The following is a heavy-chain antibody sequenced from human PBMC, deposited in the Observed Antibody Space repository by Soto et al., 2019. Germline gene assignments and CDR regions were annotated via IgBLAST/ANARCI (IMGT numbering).Heavy chain of an antibody. J-gene: IGHJ6*02. Sequence: AGGSLRLSCAASGFAFSTYAMTWVRQAPGKGLEWVSVISGSGGSSYYADSVKGRFTISRDNSKNTLFLQMNGLRAEDTAVYDCAKVTKRAAAGRYEYYKYGMGVWGQGTTVTVSS. D-gene: IGHD6-13*01. V-gene: IGHV3-23*01. CDR3: AKVTKRAAAGRYEYYKYGMGV. CDR2: ISGSGGSS. CDR1: GFAFSTYA.